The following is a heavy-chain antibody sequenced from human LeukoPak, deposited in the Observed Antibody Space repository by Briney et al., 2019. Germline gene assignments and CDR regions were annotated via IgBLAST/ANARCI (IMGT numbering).Heavy chain of an antibody. CDR3: VKAARRTSGWYFFDF. CDR2: ISDSGGSR. J-gene: IGHJ4*01. D-gene: IGHD6-19*01. V-gene: IGHV3-23*01. Sequence: GGSLRLSCAASGFAFSNRAMGWVRQASGXGLEWVSAISDSGGSRYYADSVKGRFTISRDNSINPLFLEMNTLRAEDTAVYYCVKAARRTSGWYFFDFWGHGPRVPVSS. CDR1: GFAFSNRA.